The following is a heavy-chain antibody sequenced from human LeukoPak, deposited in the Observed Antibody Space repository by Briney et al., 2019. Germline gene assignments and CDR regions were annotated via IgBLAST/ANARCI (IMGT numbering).Heavy chain of an antibody. Sequence: GGSLRLSCAASGFTVSSNYMSWVRQAPGKGLGWVSVIYSGGSTYYADSVKGRFTISRDNSKNTLYVQMNSLRAEDTAVYYCARARGYSGYESKWYYYGMDVWGQGTTVTVSS. CDR2: IYSGGST. CDR3: ARARGYSGYESKWYYYGMDV. J-gene: IGHJ6*02. V-gene: IGHV3-53*01. D-gene: IGHD5-12*01. CDR1: GFTVSSNY.